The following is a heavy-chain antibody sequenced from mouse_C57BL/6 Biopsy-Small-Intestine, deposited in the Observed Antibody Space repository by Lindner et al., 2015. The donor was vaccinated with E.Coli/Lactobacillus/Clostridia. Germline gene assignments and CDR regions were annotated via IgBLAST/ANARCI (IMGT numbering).Heavy chain of an antibody. CDR2: IDPEDGET. CDR3: ARWGLRRGGYAMDY. Sequence: QLQEVWARACEARGRQSGWSCTDSGFNIKDYYMHWVKQRTEQGLEWIGRIDPEDGETRYAPKFQGKATIAADTSSNTAYLQLSSLTSEDTAVYYCARWGLRRGGYAMDYWGQGTSVTVSS. J-gene: IGHJ4*01. CDR1: GFNIKDYY. V-gene: IGHV14-2*01. D-gene: IGHD2-4*01.